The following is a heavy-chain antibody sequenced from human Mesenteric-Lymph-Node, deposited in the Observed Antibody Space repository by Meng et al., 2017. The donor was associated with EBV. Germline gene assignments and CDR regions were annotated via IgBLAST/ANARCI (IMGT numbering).Heavy chain of an antibody. J-gene: IGHJ5*02. D-gene: IGHD4-17*01. CDR1: GGSISNDGYS. V-gene: IGHV4-30-2*01. Sequence: QPQLSESGSGLGKPSQTLSLTCAVSGGSISNDGYSWSWIRQPPGKGLEWIGYIYHSGSTYSNPSLKSRVTISVDRSKNQFSLKLNSVTAADTAVYYCARASVYGDYDNWFDPWGQGTLVTVSS. CDR3: ARASVYGDYDNWFDP. CDR2: IYHSGST.